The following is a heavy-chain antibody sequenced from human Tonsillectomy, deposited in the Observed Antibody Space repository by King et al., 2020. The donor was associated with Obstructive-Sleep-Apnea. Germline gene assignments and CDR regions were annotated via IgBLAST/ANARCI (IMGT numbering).Heavy chain of an antibody. CDR2: INPNSGGT. CDR1: GYTFTDYY. J-gene: IGHJ4*02. Sequence: QLVQSGAEVKKPGASVKVSCKASGYTFTDYYIHWVRQAPGQGLEWMGWINPNSGGTNSAQKFQGRVTMTRDTSISTAYMELSTLISDDTAVYYCAIWLSGYFDYWGQGTLVTVSS. V-gene: IGHV1-2*02. CDR3: AIWLSGYFDY. D-gene: IGHD5-18*01.